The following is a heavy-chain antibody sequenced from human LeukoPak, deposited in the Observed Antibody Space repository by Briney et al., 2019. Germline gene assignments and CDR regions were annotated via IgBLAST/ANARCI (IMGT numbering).Heavy chain of an antibody. Sequence: SETLSLTCTVSGGSISSGSYYWNWIRQPDGKGLEWIGRIYTSGSTNYNPSLKSRVTISVDTSKNQFSLKLSSVTAADTAVYYCARIPYSYGPREYWGQGTLVTVSS. CDR1: GGSISSGSYY. D-gene: IGHD5-18*01. J-gene: IGHJ4*02. CDR3: ARIPYSYGPREY. V-gene: IGHV4-61*02. CDR2: IYTSGST.